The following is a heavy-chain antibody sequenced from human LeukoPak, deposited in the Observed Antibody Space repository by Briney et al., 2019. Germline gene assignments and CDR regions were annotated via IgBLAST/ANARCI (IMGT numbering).Heavy chain of an antibody. V-gene: IGHV5-51*01. Sequence: GESLKISCKASGYRFTSYSVAWVRQMPGKGLEWMGIISPGKSETRYSPSFQGQVTISADKSIGTAYLQWSSLKASDTAIYYCARVELRLLEWLFDYWGLGTLVSVSS. CDR3: ARVELRLLEWLFDY. D-gene: IGHD3-3*01. J-gene: IGHJ4*02. CDR1: GYRFTSYS. CDR2: ISPGKSET.